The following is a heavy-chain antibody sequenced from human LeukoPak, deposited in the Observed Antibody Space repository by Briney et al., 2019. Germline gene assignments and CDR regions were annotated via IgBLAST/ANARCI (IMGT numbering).Heavy chain of an antibody. CDR1: GYTFTSYG. Sequence: ASVKVSCKASGYTFTSYGISWVRQAPGQGLEWMGWISAYNGNTNYAQKLQGRVTMTTDTSTSTAYMELRSLRSDDTAVYYCAKDPRNYYDFWSGYYFDYWGQGTLVTVSS. V-gene: IGHV1-18*01. CDR2: ISAYNGNT. D-gene: IGHD3-3*01. CDR3: AKDPRNYYDFWSGYYFDY. J-gene: IGHJ4*02.